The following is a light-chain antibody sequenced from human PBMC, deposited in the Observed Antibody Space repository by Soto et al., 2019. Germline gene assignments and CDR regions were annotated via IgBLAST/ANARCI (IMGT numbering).Light chain of an antibody. CDR3: SSYTSSSTWV. Sequence: QSALTQPASVSGSPGQSITISCTGTSSDVGGYNYVSWYQQHAGKAPKLMICDVSNRPSGISNRFSGSKSGNTASLTISGLQAEDEADYYCSSYTSSSTWVFGGGTK. CDR2: DVS. CDR1: SSDVGGYNY. V-gene: IGLV2-14*01. J-gene: IGLJ3*02.